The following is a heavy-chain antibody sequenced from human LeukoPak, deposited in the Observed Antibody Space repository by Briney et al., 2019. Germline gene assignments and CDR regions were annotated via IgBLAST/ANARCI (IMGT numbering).Heavy chain of an antibody. Sequence: PGRSLRLSCAASGFRFSSYAMHWVRQAPGKGLEWVAVISYDGSNKYYADSVKGRFTISRDNSKNTLYLQMNSLRAEDTAVYYCARDPGGDYYYDYWGQGTLVTVFS. CDR3: ARDPGGDYYYDY. J-gene: IGHJ4*02. V-gene: IGHV3-30-3*01. D-gene: IGHD2-21*02. CDR1: GFRFSSYA. CDR2: ISYDGSNK.